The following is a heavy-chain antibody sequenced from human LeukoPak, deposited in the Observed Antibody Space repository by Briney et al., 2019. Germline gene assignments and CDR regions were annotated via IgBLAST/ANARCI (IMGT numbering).Heavy chain of an antibody. V-gene: IGHV4-30-4*01. CDR2: IYYSGST. J-gene: IGHJ4*02. CDR1: GGSISSGDYY. D-gene: IGHD3-10*01. Sequence: SETLSLTCTVSGGSISSGDYYWSWIRQPPGKGLEWIGYIYYSGSTYYNPSLKSRVTISVDTSKNQFSLKLSSVTAADTAVYYCARVIRGVITMVRGVIDYWGQGTLVTVSS. CDR3: ARVIRGVITMVRGVIDY.